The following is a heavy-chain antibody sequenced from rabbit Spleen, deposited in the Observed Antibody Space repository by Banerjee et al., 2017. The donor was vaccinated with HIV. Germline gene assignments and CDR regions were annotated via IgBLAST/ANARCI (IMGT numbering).Heavy chain of an antibody. CDR2: IYPGSSGTT. CDR3: ARDTGSSFSSYGMDL. V-gene: IGHV1S45*01. CDR1: GFDLSSTYY. J-gene: IGHJ6*01. D-gene: IGHD8-1*01. Sequence: QEQLEESGGDLVKPEGSLTLTCKASGFDLSSTYYMCWVRQAPGKGLEWIGCIYPGSSGTTYYASWAKGRFTISKTSSTTVTLQMTSLTAAHTATYFCARDTGSSFSSYGMDLWGPGTLVTVS.